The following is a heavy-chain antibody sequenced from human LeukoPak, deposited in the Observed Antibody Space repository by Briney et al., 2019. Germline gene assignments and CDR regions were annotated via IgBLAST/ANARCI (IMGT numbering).Heavy chain of an antibody. CDR1: GYSISTGYY. D-gene: IGHD3-22*01. J-gene: IGHJ4*02. CDR3: AVVITPYYFDY. Sequence: SETLSLTCTVSGYSISTGYYWDWIRQPPGKGLEWIGTFYHGGSTYYNPSLKSRVTISVDTSKNQFSLNLTSVTAADTAVYYCAVVITPYYFDYWGQGTLVTVSS. CDR2: FYHGGST. V-gene: IGHV4-38-2*02.